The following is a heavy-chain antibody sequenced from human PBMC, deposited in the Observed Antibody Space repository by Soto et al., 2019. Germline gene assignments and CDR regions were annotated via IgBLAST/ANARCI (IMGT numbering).Heavy chain of an antibody. CDR2: IKEDGSDK. D-gene: IGHD4-17*01. Sequence: GRPLRHSYAASEFTIINHWRSRIRQTQGKGLEWVAYIKEDGSDKYYGDSVKGRFTISRDNAKNSLYLQLNSLRAEDTAVYYCARKGFSTVAYDYWGLGTLVTVSS. J-gene: IGHJ4*02. CDR3: ARKGFSTVAYDY. CDR1: EFTIINHW. V-gene: IGHV3-7*01.